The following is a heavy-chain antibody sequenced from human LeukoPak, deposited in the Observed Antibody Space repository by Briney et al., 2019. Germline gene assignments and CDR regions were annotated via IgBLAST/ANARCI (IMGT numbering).Heavy chain of an antibody. Sequence: ASVKVSCKASGYTFTSYDINWVRQATGQGLEWMGWMNPNSGNTGYAQKFQGRVTMTRNTSISTAYMELSSLRSDDTAVYYCARAVYDSSGYDYWGQGTLVTVSS. CDR1: GYTFTSYD. CDR2: MNPNSGNT. V-gene: IGHV1-8*01. J-gene: IGHJ4*02. CDR3: ARAVYDSSGYDY. D-gene: IGHD3-22*01.